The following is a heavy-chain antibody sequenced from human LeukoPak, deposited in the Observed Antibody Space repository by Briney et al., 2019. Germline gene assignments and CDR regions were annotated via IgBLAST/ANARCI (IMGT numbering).Heavy chain of an antibody. J-gene: IGHJ4*02. D-gene: IGHD3-10*01. CDR1: GFTFSSFA. V-gene: IGHV3-23*01. CDR2: VTGSGGTT. Sequence: PGGSLRLSCTASGFTFSSFAMTWVRQAPGKGLEWVSAVTGSGGTTYYADSVKGRFTISRDNSKNTVYLQMNSLRAEDTAMYYCATQGRSYNNWGQGTLVTVSS. CDR3: ATQGRSYNN.